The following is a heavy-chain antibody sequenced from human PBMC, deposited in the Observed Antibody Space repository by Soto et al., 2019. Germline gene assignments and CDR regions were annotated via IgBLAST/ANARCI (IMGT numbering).Heavy chain of an antibody. D-gene: IGHD3-10*01. CDR1: GYTFTSYD. CDR2: MNPNSGNT. J-gene: IGHJ6*02. CDR3: ARGHSGMARLYYYGMDV. Sequence: ASVKVSCKASGYTFTSYDINWVRQATGQGLEWMGWMNPNSGNTGYAQKFQGRVTMTRNTSISTAYMGLSSLRSEDTAVYYCARGHSGMARLYYYGMDVWGQGTTVTVSS. V-gene: IGHV1-8*01.